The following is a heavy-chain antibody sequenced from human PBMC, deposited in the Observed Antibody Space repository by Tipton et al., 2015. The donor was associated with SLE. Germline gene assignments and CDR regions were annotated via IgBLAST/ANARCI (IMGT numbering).Heavy chain of an antibody. CDR2: IYYSGST. V-gene: IGHV4-59*04. J-gene: IGHJ3*02. D-gene: IGHD3-22*01. Sequence: TLSLTCTVSGGSISSHYWSWIRQPPGKGLEWIGSIYYSGSTYYNPSLKSRVTISVDTSKNQFSLKLSSVTAADTAVYYCSTYYYDSSGYRDAFDIWGQGTMVTVSS. CDR1: GGSISSHY. CDR3: STYYYDSSGYRDAFDI.